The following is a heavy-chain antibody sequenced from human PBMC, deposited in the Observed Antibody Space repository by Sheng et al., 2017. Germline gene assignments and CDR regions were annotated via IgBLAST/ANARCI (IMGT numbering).Heavy chain of an antibody. J-gene: IGHJ4*02. CDR1: GYSMFTGDY. V-gene: IGHV4-38-2*01. Sequence: QVQLQESGPGLVKPSETLSLACVVSGYSMFTGDYWGWIRQPPRKGTGVDWVGIYHSGRHPLQPTPSKSRVSISVDTSKKQFSLKLTSVTAADTAVYFCARNSSGHSFDSWGQGTRGHRLL. CDR2: IYHSGRH. D-gene: IGHD3-22*01. CDR3: ARNSSGHSFDS.